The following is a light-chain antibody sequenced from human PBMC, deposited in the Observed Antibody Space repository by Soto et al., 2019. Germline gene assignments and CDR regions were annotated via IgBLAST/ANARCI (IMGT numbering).Light chain of an antibody. Sequence: EIVMTQSPATLSVSPGERATLSCRASQDVLTNLAWYQQKPGQSPRLLIYRASTRATGVPARFSGSGSGTEFTLTISSLQSEDFAVYYCQQYNNWPPLTFGGGTKVEIK. CDR3: QQYNNWPPLT. CDR2: RAS. CDR1: QDVLTN. V-gene: IGKV3-15*01. J-gene: IGKJ4*01.